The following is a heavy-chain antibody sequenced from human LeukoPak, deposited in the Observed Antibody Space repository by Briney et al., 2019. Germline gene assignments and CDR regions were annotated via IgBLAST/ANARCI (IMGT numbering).Heavy chain of an antibody. J-gene: IGHJ4*02. V-gene: IGHV4-59*12. CDR1: GGSISGYY. Sequence: SETLSLTCIVSGGSISGYYWSWIRQSPGKGLEWIGYIYYSGSTNYNPSLKSRVTISVDTSKNQFSLKLSSVTAADTAVYYCASGRYDSSGYYFDYWGQGTLVTVSS. CDR3: ASGRYDSSGYYFDY. D-gene: IGHD3-22*01. CDR2: IYYSGST.